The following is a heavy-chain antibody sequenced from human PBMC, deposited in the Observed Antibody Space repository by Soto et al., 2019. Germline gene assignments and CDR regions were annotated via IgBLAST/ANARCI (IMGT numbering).Heavy chain of an antibody. Sequence: QVQLVQSGAEVKKPGSSVKVSCKASGGTFSSYAISWVRQAPGQGLEWMGGIIPIFGTANYAQKFQGRVTITADESTSTAYMELSSLRSEDTAVYYCARDTLSIAARPGYYYYGMDVRGQGTTVTVSS. CDR1: GGTFSSYA. J-gene: IGHJ6*02. D-gene: IGHD6-6*01. CDR2: IIPIFGTA. V-gene: IGHV1-69*12. CDR3: ARDTLSIAARPGYYYYGMDV.